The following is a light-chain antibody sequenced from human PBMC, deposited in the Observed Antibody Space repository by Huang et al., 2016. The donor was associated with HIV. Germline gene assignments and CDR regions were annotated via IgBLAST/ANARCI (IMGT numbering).Light chain of an antibody. CDR1: QSVATN. CDR2: GAS. Sequence: EIIMPQSPATLSLSPGEGASLSCRANQSVATNLAWYLHRPGQIPRLLIFGASTRASGLPGRFSGSGSGTQFTLTVSGLQSEDFAVYYCQQDHNWPYTFGQGTKLEI. V-gene: IGKV3-15*01. J-gene: IGKJ2*01. CDR3: QQDHNWPYT.